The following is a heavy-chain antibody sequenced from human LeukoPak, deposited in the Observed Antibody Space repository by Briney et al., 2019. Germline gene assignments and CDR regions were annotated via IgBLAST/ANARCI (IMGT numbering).Heavy chain of an antibody. V-gene: IGHV4-4*02. D-gene: IGHD6-19*01. CDR2: IYHSGST. CDR3: AAAAVAVDY. CDR1: GASISSSNW. Sequence: SGTLSLTCAVSGASISSSNWWNWVRQPPGKGLEWIGEIYHSGSTNYSPSLKSRITISVDKSKNHFSLKLTSVTAADTAIYYCAAAAVAVDYWGQGTLVTVSS. J-gene: IGHJ4*02.